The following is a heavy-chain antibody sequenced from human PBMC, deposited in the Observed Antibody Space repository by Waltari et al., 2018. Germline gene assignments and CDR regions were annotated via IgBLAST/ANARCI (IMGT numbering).Heavy chain of an antibody. D-gene: IGHD2-15*01. J-gene: IGHJ3*02. CDR1: GGTFSSYA. CDR3: VSPYCSGGSCFDAFDI. CDR2: IIPIFGTA. V-gene: IGHV1-69*12. Sequence: QVQLVQSGAEVKKPGSSVKVSCKASGGTFSSYAISWVRTAPGQGLEWMGGIIPIFGTANYAQKFQGRVTITADESTSTAYMELSSLRSEDTAVYYCVSPYCSGGSCFDAFDIWGQGTMVTVSS.